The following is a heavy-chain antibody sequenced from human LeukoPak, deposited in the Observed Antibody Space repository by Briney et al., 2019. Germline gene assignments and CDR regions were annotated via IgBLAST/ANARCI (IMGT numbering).Heavy chain of an antibody. CDR2: LCGTAGGS. J-gene: IGHJ4*02. CDR1: GFTFSSYA. CDR3: AKGTNISCCSGAGY. V-gene: IGHV3-23*01. Sequence: PGGSLRLSCAASGFTFSSYAMSWLRQAPGKQLEWISSLCGTAGGSYYADSVKGRFTISKDNSKNTLYLQMVSLRAEDTAIYYCAKGTNISCCSGAGYWGQGTLVTVSS. D-gene: IGHD2-15*01.